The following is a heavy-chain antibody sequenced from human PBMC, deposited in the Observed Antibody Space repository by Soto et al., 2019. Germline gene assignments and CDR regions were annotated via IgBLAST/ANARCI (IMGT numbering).Heavy chain of an antibody. CDR2: IIPMLGVR. V-gene: IGHV1-69*02. CDR1: GDTFSTYS. Sequence: QVQLVQSGAEVKKPGSSVKVSCKDSGDTFSTYSMFWVRQAPGQGLEWMGRIIPMLGVRNYAQRFQDRVTITADKSTATVHMELSSLRSDVKALYYCTSGSWSGDVFAIWGQGTMVTVSS. D-gene: IGHD2-21*02. J-gene: IGHJ3*02. CDR3: TSGSWSGDVFAI.